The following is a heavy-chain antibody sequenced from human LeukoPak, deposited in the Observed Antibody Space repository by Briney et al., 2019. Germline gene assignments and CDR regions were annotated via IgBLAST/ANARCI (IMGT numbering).Heavy chain of an antibody. CDR3: VRSGSGTIDAFDI. CDR1: GFTFSSYA. D-gene: IGHD3-10*01. CDR2: ISGSGGST. Sequence: GGSLRLSCAASGFTFSSYAMSWVRQAPGKGLEWVSAISGSGGSTYYADSVKGRFTISRDNAKNSLYLQMNSLRAEDTAVYYCVRSGSGTIDAFDIWGQGTMVTVSS. V-gene: IGHV3-23*01. J-gene: IGHJ3*02.